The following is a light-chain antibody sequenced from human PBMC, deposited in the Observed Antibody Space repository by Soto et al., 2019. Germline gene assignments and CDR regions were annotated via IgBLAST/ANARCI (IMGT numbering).Light chain of an antibody. CDR2: EVS. CDR1: SNDVGYYNY. V-gene: IGLV2-14*01. CDR3: CSRTSSSTYV. J-gene: IGLJ1*01. Sequence: QSALTQPASVSGSPGQSITISCTGTSNDVGYYNYVSWYQHHPGKAPKLLISEVSNRPSGVPNRFSASKSGNTASLTISGLQAEDEADYYCCSRTSSSTYVFGTGTKVTVL.